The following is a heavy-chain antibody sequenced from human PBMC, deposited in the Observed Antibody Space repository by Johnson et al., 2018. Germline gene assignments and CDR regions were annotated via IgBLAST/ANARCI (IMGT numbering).Heavy chain of an antibody. CDR3: ARLLRYDFWGAYQH. V-gene: IGHV5-51*01. D-gene: IGHD3-3*01. CDR1: GYTFTTYW. Sequence: EQLVQSGAEMKNLGESLKISCKTSGYTFTTYWIGWVRQMPGKGLEWMGIIYPGDSDTRYSPSFQGHFPISADKSTTTVYLQWSSLKASDTAMYYWARLLRYDFWGAYQHWGQGTLVTVSS. CDR2: IYPGDSDT. J-gene: IGHJ1*01.